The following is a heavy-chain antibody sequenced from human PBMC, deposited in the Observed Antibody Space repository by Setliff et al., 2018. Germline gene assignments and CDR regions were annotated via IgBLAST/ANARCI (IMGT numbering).Heavy chain of an antibody. CDR2: IYYSGST. D-gene: IGHD5-18*01. CDR1: GGSISSGGYY. Sequence: SETLSLTCTVSGGSISSGGYYWSWIRQHPGKGLEWIGYIYYSGSTNYNPSLKSRVTISVDTSKNQFSLKLSSVTAADTAVYYCARRVGSVGIQLPDYWGQGTLVTVSS. V-gene: IGHV4-61*08. CDR3: ARRVGSVGIQLPDY. J-gene: IGHJ4*02.